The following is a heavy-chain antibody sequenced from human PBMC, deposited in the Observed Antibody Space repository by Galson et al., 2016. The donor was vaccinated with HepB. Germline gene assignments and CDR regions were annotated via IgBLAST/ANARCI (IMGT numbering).Heavy chain of an antibody. V-gene: IGHV1-69*10. CDR2: IVPISGVP. CDR1: GDTFHRYT. CDR3: AREGDGAYFDY. D-gene: IGHD2-21*02. Sequence: SVKVSCTSSGDTFHRYTVNWVRQAPGQGLEWMAGIVPISGVPHYAQKFQGRVTITADKSTSTYYMEMSSLRSEDTAIYYCAREGDGAYFDYWGQGTLVTVSS. J-gene: IGHJ4*02.